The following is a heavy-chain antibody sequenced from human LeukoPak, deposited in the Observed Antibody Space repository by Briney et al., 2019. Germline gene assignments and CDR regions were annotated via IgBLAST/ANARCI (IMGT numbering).Heavy chain of an antibody. CDR1: GFTFSNFG. D-gene: IGHD2-15*01. Sequence: GGSLRLSCVASGFTFSNFGMHWVRQAPGKGLEWVSKIQINGNDKYYADSVKGRFTISRDNSKKMVYLQMNSLRAEDTAVYYCGKACSWSCDYWGQGTLVTVSS. V-gene: IGHV3-30*02. CDR2: IQINGNDK. CDR3: GKACSWSCDY. J-gene: IGHJ1*01.